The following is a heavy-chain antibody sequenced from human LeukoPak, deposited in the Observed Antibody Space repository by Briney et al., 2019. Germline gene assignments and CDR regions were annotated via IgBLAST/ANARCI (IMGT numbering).Heavy chain of an antibody. J-gene: IGHJ4*02. Sequence: QPGRSLRLSCAASGFTFDDYAMHWVRQAPGKGLEWVSGISWNSGSIGYADSVKGRFTISRDNAKNSLYLQMNSLRAEDTALYYCAKAIFGDYGDYGVDYWGQGTLVTVSS. V-gene: IGHV3-9*01. CDR3: AKAIFGDYGDYGVDY. CDR2: ISWNSGSI. CDR1: GFTFDDYA. D-gene: IGHD4-17*01.